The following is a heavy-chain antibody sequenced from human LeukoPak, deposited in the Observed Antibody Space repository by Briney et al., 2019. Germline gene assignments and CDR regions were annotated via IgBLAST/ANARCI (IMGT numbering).Heavy chain of an antibody. V-gene: IGHV1-69*13. CDR3: ARDPYSSGWYADFDY. CDR1: GGTFSSYA. Sequence: SVKVSCKASGGTFSSYAISWVRQAPGQGLEWMGGIIPIFGTANYAQKFQGRVTITADESTSTAYMELSSLRSEDTAVYYCARDPYSSGWYADFDYWGLGTLVTVSS. CDR2: IIPIFGTA. D-gene: IGHD6-19*01. J-gene: IGHJ4*02.